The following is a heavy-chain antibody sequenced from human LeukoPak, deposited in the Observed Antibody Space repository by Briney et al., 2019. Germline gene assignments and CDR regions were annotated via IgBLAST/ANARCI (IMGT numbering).Heavy chain of an antibody. D-gene: IGHD6-19*01. V-gene: IGHV3-53*05. CDR1: RFSVSTKY. Sequence: PGGSLRLSCAASRFSVSTKYMSWVRQAPGKGLEWVSGISGSGGSTYYADSVKGRFTISRDNSKNTLYLQMNSLRAEDMAVYYCAREQWYYFDYGGQGTLVTVSS. CDR3: AREQWYYFDY. J-gene: IGHJ4*02. CDR2: ISGSGGST.